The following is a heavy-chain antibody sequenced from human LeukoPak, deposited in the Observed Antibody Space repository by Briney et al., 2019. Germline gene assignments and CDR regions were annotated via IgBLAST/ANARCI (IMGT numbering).Heavy chain of an antibody. CDR1: GGSFSGCN. Sequence: SETLSLTCAVYGGSFSGCNWTWIRQPPGKGLEWIAEINHSGSTNYNPSLKSRVTISVDTSKNQFSLKLSSVTAADTAVYYCASLVLTGHMGYWFDPWGQGTLVTVSS. D-gene: IGHD3-9*01. CDR3: ASLVLTGHMGYWFDP. CDR2: INHSGST. J-gene: IGHJ5*02. V-gene: IGHV4-34*01.